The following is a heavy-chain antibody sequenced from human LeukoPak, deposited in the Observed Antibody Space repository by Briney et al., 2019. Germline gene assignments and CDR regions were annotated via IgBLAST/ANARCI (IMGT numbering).Heavy chain of an antibody. D-gene: IGHD6-19*01. CDR3: AREFRSGYNSRWFDY. Sequence: PGGSLRLSCAASGFTFSSYWMSWVRQAPGKGLEWVANIKQDGSEKWYVDSVKGRSTISRDNAKNSLYLQMNSLRVEDTAVYYCAREFRSGYNSRWFDYWGQGTLVTVSP. J-gene: IGHJ5*01. CDR1: GFTFSSYW. CDR2: IKQDGSEK. V-gene: IGHV3-7*01.